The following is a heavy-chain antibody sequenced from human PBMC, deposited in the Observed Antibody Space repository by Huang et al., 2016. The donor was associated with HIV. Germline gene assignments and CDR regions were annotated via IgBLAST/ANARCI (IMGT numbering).Heavy chain of an antibody. J-gene: IGHJ6*03. CDR3: ARIEVPAAYYYMDV. Sequence: EVQLVQSGAEVKKPGESLKISCKASGYTFTNYWIVWMRQKSGKGLEWVEIIYPGDSDTRYSPSFQGQVTISAVKSINTAYLQWSSLKASDTATYYCARIEVPAAYYYMDVWGKGTTVTVYS. CDR1: GYTFTNYW. V-gene: IGHV5-51*03. CDR2: IYPGDSDT. D-gene: IGHD2-2*01.